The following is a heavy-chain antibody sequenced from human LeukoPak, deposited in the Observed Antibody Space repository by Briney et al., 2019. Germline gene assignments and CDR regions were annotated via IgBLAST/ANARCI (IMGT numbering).Heavy chain of an antibody. CDR3: TTATVTPGAFDI. Sequence: GGSLRLSCAASGFTFSSYGMHWVRQAPGKGLEWVGRIKSKTDGGTTDYAAPVKGRFTISRDDSKNTLYLQMNSLKTEDTAVYYCTTATVTPGAFDIWGQGTMVTVSS. D-gene: IGHD4-17*01. V-gene: IGHV3-15*01. CDR1: GFTFSSYG. CDR2: IKSKTDGGTT. J-gene: IGHJ3*02.